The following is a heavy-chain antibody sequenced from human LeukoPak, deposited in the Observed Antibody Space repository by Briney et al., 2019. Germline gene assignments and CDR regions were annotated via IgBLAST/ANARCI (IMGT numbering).Heavy chain of an antibody. CDR2: FYSDDKT. CDR3: ARLGSGYYFAFDL. Sequence: PGGSLRLSCAASGFTFSSYEMNWVRQAPGKGLEWVSLFYSDDKTYYTDSVKGRFTISRDTSKNTLSLQMHRLRDADTAVYYCARLGSGYYFAFDLWGRGTLVTVSS. V-gene: IGHV3-66*04. J-gene: IGHJ2*01. CDR1: GFTFSSYE. D-gene: IGHD3-22*01.